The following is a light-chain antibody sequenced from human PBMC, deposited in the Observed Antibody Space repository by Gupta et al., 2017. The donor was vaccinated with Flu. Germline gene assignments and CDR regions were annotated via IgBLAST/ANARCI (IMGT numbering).Light chain of an antibody. CDR3: SSYTSISTFYV. V-gene: IGLV2-14*01. J-gene: IGLJ1*01. Sequence: QSALTQPASVSGSPGQSITSSCTGTSSDVGRSDSVSWYQQHPGKAPKLLIFDVSSRPSGVSSRFSGSKSGNTASLTISGLQAEDETDYYCSSYTSISTFYVFGTGTKVTVL. CDR2: DVS. CDR1: SSDVGRSDS.